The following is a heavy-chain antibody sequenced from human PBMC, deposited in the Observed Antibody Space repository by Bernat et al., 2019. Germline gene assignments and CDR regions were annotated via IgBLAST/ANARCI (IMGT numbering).Heavy chain of an antibody. CDR3: ARDPTWFRAFDI. D-gene: IGHD3-10*01. CDR1: GFTFSNFT. Sequence: QVQLVESGGGVVQPGRSLRLSCAASGFTFSNFTLQWVRQAPGKGLDWVAGISSDGSKESYADSVKGRFSISRDNSRNTVYLQMSSLRVEDTAVYYCARDPTWFRAFDIWGQGTTVIISS. CDR2: ISSDGSKE. V-gene: IGHV3-30-3*01. J-gene: IGHJ3*02.